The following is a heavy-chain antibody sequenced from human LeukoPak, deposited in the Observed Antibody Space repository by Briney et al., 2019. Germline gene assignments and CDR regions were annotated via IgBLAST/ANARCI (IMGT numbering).Heavy chain of an antibody. J-gene: IGHJ6*04. D-gene: IGHD3-3*01. V-gene: IGHV1-8*02. CDR3: ARGKKYYDF. CDR2: MNPNSGNT. CDR1: GGTFSSYA. Sequence: ASVKVSCKAPGGTFSSYAISWVRQATGQGLEWMGWMNPNSGNTGYAQKFQGRVTMTRNTSISTAYMELSSLRSEDTAVYYCARGKKYYDFWSEGTTVTVSS.